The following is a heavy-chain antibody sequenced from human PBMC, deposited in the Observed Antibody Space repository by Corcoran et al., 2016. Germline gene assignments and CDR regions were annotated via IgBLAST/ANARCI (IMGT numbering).Heavy chain of an antibody. CDR1: GFTFSSYS. CDR2: ISSSSSTI. Sequence: EVQLVESGGGLVQPGGSLRLSCAASGFTFSSYSMNWVRQAPGKGMEWVSYISSSSSTIYYADSGKGRFTISRDNAKTSLYLKRNSLIAENKAVYYCARVGRGIAARPWYYYYGMDVWGQGTTVTVSS. J-gene: IGHJ6*02. V-gene: IGHV3-48*04. CDR3: ARVGRGIAARPWYYYYGMDV. D-gene: IGHD6-6*01.